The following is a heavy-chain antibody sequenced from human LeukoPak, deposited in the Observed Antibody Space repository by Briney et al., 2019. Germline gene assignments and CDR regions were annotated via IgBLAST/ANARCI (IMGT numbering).Heavy chain of an antibody. J-gene: IGHJ4*02. CDR2: ISSSSSTI. Sequence: GRSLRLSCAASGFTFSSYSMNWVRQAPGKGLEWVSYISSSSSTIYYADSVKGRFTISRDNAKNSLYLQMNSLRAEDTAVYYCARTVAAAGTVFDYWGQGTLVTVSS. V-gene: IGHV3-48*01. CDR1: GFTFSSYS. CDR3: ARTVAAAGTVFDY. D-gene: IGHD6-13*01.